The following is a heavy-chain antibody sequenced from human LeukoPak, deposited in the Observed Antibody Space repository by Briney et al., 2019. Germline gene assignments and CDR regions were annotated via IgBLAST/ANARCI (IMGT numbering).Heavy chain of an antibody. CDR2: IYYSGST. V-gene: IGHV4-30-4*07. D-gene: IGHD6-19*01. CDR1: GGSISSGGYS. Sequence: PSETLSLTCAVSGGSISSGGYSWSWIRQPPGEGLEWIGYIYYSGSTYYNPSLKSRVTISVDTSKNQFSLKLSSVTAADTAVYYCARTSGWDYFDYWGQGTLVTVSS. J-gene: IGHJ4*02. CDR3: ARTSGWDYFDY.